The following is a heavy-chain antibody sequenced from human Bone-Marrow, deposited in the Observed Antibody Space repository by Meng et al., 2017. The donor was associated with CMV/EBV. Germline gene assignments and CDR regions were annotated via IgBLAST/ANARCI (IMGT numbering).Heavy chain of an antibody. Sequence: LSLTCAASAFTFSSYEMNWVRQAPGKGLEWVSYINSSGNTRYYADSVKGRFTISRDNANNSLCLQMNSLRSEHTAVYYSASDITIFGVAPSDVWGQGPTVTFYS. J-gene: IGHJ6*01. CDR2: INSSGNTR. D-gene: IGHD3-3*01. V-gene: IGHV3-48*03. CDR1: AFTFSSYE. CDR3: ASDITIFGVAPSDV.